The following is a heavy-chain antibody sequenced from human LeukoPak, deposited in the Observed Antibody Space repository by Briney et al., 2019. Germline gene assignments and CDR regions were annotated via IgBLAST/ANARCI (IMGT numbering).Heavy chain of an antibody. D-gene: IGHD4-17*01. J-gene: IGHJ5*02. CDR3: ARGTGDYEGTWFDP. CDR1: GGSISGSY. CDR2: IYYSGST. V-gene: IGHV4-59*01. Sequence: PSEALSLTCTVSGGSISGSYWNRIRQPPGKGLEWIGYIYYSGSTNYNPSLKSRVTISVDTSKNQFSLKLSSVTAADTAVYYCARGTGDYEGTWFDPWGQGTLVTVSS.